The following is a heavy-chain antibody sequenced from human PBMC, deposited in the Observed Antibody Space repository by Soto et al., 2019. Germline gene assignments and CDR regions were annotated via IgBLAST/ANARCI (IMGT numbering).Heavy chain of an antibody. CDR1: GGSISSYY. CDR2: IYYSGST. V-gene: IGHV4-59*01. J-gene: IGHJ6*02. Sequence: PSETLSLTCTVSGGSISSYYWSWMRQPPGKGLEWIGYIYYSGSTNYNPSLKSRVTISVDTSKNQFSLKLSSVTAADTAVYYCARAGTFLLYNWNGPTYYGMDVWGQGTTVTVSS. D-gene: IGHD1-20*01. CDR3: ARAGTFLLYNWNGPTYYGMDV.